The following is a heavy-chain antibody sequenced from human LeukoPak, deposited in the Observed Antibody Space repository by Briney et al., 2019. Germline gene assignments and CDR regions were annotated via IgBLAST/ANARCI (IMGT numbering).Heavy chain of an antibody. D-gene: IGHD6-13*01. CDR3: AKYSGSSSWYGSTTTDY. J-gene: IGHJ4*02. CDR2: IWFDGSNK. CDR1: GFTFSTYG. V-gene: IGHV3-33*06. Sequence: PGRSLRLSCAASGFTFSTYGMHWVRQAPGRGLEWVAVIWFDGSNKYNADSVRGRFTISRDNSKNTLYLQMNSLRAEDTAVYYCAKYSGSSSWYGSTTTDYWGQGTLVTVSS.